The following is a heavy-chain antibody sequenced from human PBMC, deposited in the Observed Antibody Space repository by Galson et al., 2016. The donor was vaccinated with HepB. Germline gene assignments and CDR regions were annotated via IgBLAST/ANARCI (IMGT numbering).Heavy chain of an antibody. D-gene: IGHD3-10*01. CDR2: INPSAGTT. CDR3: AKDLAWYYYGSGNYYPLSLGH. CDR1: GYTFSSYQ. Sequence: SVKVSCKASGYTFSSYQVHWVRQAPGQGLEWMGKINPSAGTTNYAQKFQGRVTMTRDTSTTTVYMELSSLRSEDTAVYYCAKDLAWYYYGSGNYYPLSLGHWGQGTLVTVSA. V-gene: IGHV1-46*01. J-gene: IGHJ4*02.